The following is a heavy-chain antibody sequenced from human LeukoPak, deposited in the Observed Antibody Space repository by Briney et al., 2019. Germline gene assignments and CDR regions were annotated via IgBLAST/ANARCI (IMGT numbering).Heavy chain of an antibody. Sequence: SETLSLTCTVSGGPISSSPYYWGWIRQPPGKGLEWIGSISDSGSTFYNPSLKSRLTISVDTSKNQFSLKLSSLTAADTAVFYCARLSPYLGSGSSAFPDDFWGQGTLVTVSS. J-gene: IGHJ4*02. CDR3: ARLSPYLGSGSSAFPDDF. CDR1: GGPISSSPYY. D-gene: IGHD3-10*01. V-gene: IGHV4-39*01. CDR2: ISDSGST.